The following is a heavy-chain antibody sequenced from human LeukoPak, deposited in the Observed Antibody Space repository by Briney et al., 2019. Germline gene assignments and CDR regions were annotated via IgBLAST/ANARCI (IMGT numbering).Heavy chain of an antibody. V-gene: IGHV4-34*01. CDR1: GGSFSGYY. Sequence: KTSETLSLTCAVYGGSFSGYYWSWIRQPPGKGLEWIGEINHSGSTNYNPSLKSRVTISVDTSKNQFSLKLSSVTAADTAVYYCARGVVIAPQTFDHWGQGTLVTVSS. D-gene: IGHD2-21*01. CDR3: ARGVVIAPQTFDH. J-gene: IGHJ4*02. CDR2: INHSGST.